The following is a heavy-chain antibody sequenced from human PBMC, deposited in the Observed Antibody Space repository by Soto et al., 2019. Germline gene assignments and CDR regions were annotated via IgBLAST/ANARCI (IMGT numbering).Heavy chain of an antibody. D-gene: IGHD5-12*01. J-gene: IGHJ4*02. CDR2: IIKSGNT. V-gene: IGHV3-23*01. CDR3: AKLLGFSGWSFDY. Sequence: EVQVLESGGGLVQPGGSLRLSCAASGFTFDIYAMSWVRQVPGKGLEWVSTIIKSGNTHSAESVKGRFTISRDNSKNTVYLQMNSLRAEDTAVYYCAKLLGFSGWSFDYCGQGTPVTVSS. CDR1: GFTFDIYA.